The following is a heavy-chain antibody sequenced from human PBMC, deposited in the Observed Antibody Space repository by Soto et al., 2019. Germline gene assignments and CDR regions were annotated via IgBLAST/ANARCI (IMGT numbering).Heavy chain of an antibody. V-gene: IGHV4-34*01. CDR3: ARVPYYYDTSPP. Sequence: LTCAVYGGSFSGYYWSWIRQPPGKGLEWIGEINHSGSTNYNPSLKSRVTISVDTSKNQFSLKLSSVTAADTAVYYCARVPYYYDTSPPWGQGTLVTVSS. CDR2: INHSGST. J-gene: IGHJ5*02. CDR1: GGSFSGYY. D-gene: IGHD3-22*01.